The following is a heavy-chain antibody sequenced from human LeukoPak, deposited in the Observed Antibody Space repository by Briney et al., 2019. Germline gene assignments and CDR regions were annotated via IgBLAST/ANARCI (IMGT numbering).Heavy chain of an antibody. V-gene: IGHV3-53*04. Sequence: GGSLRLSCAASGFTVSSNYMSWVRQAPGKGLEWVSVIYSGGGTYYADSVKGRFTISRHNSKNTLYLQMNSLRAEDTAVYYCARGMADILTGYANYYYYGMDVWGQGTTVTVSS. CDR2: IYSGGGT. CDR1: GFTVSSNY. D-gene: IGHD3-9*01. CDR3: ARGMADILTGYANYYYYGMDV. J-gene: IGHJ6*02.